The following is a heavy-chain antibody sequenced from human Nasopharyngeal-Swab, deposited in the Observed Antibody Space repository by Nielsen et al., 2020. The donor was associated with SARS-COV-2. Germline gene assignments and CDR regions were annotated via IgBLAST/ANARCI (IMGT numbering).Heavy chain of an antibody. D-gene: IGHD3-10*01. Sequence: GESLKISCAASGFTFSSYSMNWVRQAPGKGLEWVSYISSSSSTIYYADPVKGRFTVSRDNAKNSLYLQMNSLRDEDTAVFYCARVFSSVWFGDLLYPDYWGQGTLVTVSA. CDR1: GFTFSSYS. CDR2: ISSSSSTI. CDR3: ARVFSSVWFGDLLYPDY. J-gene: IGHJ4*02. V-gene: IGHV3-48*02.